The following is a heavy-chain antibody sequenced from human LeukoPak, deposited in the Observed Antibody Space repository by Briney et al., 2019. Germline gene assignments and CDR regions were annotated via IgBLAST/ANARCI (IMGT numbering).Heavy chain of an antibody. J-gene: IGHJ4*02. D-gene: IGHD3-10*01. V-gene: IGHV4-34*01. CDR1: GGSFSGYY. CDR2: INHSGST. CDR3: ARGCGSGSYSYYFDY. Sequence: PSETLSPTCAVYGGSFSGYYWSWIRQPPGKGLEWIGEINHSGSTNYNPSLKSRVTISVDTSKNQFSLKLSSVTAADTAVYYCARGCGSGSYSYYFDYWGQGTLVTVSS.